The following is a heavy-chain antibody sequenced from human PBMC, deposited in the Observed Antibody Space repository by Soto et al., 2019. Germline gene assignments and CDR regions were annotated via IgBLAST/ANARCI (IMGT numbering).Heavy chain of an antibody. CDR1: GFTFGSYG. D-gene: IGHD5-12*01. V-gene: IGHV3-30*18. Sequence: GGFLRLSCAASGFTFGSYGMRWVRQAPGKGLEWVAVISYDGSNKYYADSVKGRFTISRDNSKNTLYLQMNSLRAEDTAVYYCAKDESGYETDYYYYYGMDVWGQGTTVTVSS. CDR2: ISYDGSNK. J-gene: IGHJ6*02. CDR3: AKDESGYETDYYYYYGMDV.